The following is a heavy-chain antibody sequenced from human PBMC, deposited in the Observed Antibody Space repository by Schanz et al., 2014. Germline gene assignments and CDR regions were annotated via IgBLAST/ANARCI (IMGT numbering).Heavy chain of an antibody. J-gene: IGHJ3*02. Sequence: EVQLLESGGGLVQPGGSLRLSCAASGFTFSSYAMSWVRQAPGKGLEWVSAISGSGGSTYYADSVKGRFTISRDNSKNTLYLQMSSLRAEDTAVYYCAKGRFGELSAFDIWGQGTMVTASS. CDR1: GFTFSSYA. V-gene: IGHV3-23*01. D-gene: IGHD3-10*01. CDR3: AKGRFGELSAFDI. CDR2: ISGSGGST.